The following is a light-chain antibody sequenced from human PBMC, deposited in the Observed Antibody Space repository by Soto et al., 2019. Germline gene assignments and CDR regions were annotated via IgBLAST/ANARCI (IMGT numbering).Light chain of an antibody. J-gene: IGKJ4*01. CDR2: DAS. V-gene: IGKV3-11*01. Sequence: EMVLPQSPATLSLSPGERATLSCSASQSVSSNLGWYQQKPGQAPRLLVYDASNRATGIPARFSGSGSGTDFTLTISSLEPEDFAVYYCQQRTNWPLSFGGGNKVEIK. CDR1: QSVSSN. CDR3: QQRTNWPLS.